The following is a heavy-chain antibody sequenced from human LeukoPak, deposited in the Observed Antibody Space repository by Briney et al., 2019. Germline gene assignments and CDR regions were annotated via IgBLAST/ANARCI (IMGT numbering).Heavy chain of an antibody. CDR2: ISWNSGSI. D-gene: IGHD2-15*01. V-gene: IGHV3-9*01. CDR3: ARDNVGSCSGGTCFDY. Sequence: GGSLRLSCAASGFTFDDYAMHWVRQAPGKGLEWVSGISWNSGSIGYADSVKGRFTISRDNAKNSLYLQMNSLRAEDTAVYYCARDNVGSCSGGTCFDYWGQGTLVTVSS. CDR1: GFTFDDYA. J-gene: IGHJ4*02.